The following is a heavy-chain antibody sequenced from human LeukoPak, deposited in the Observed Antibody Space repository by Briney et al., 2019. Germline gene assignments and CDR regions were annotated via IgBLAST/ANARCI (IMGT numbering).Heavy chain of an antibody. CDR3: ARAYSGDWSFDP. D-gene: IGHD6-19*01. CDR2: IWDDGSKK. J-gene: IGHJ5*02. V-gene: IGHV3-33*01. CDR1: GFAFRSYG. Sequence: GGSLRLSCSASGFAFRSYGMHWVRQAPGKGLEWVALIWDDGSKKYYGDSVRGRFTISRDNSKNSLVLQMNSLRGEDTAVYYCARAYSGDWSFDPWDQGTLVTVSS.